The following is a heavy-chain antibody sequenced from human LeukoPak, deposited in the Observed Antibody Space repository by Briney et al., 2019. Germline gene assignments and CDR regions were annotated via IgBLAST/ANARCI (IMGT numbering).Heavy chain of an antibody. CDR1: GYTFTGYY. CDR2: INPNSGGT. CDR3: ARDRWACSGGSCYLSLGAFDI. J-gene: IGHJ3*02. D-gene: IGHD2-15*01. Sequence: ASVKVSCKASGYTFTGYYMHWVRQAPGQGLEWMGWINPNSGGTNYAQKFQGWVTMTRDTSISTAYMELSRLRSDDTAVYYCARDRWACSGGSCYLSLGAFDIWGQGTMVTVSS. V-gene: IGHV1-2*04.